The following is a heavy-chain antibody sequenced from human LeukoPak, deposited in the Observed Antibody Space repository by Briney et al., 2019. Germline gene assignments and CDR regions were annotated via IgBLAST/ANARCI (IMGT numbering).Heavy chain of an antibody. J-gene: IGHJ6*03. CDR3: ARTPGTPTDYGDTYYYYYMDV. CDR2: IIPILGTA. D-gene: IGHD4-17*01. V-gene: IGHV1-69*13. CDR1: GGTFSSYA. Sequence: GASVKVSCKASGGTFSSYAISWVRQAPGQGLEWMGGIIPILGTANYAQKFQGRVTITADESTSTAYMELSSLRSEDTAVYYCARTPGTPTDYGDTYYYYYMDVWGKGTTVTISS.